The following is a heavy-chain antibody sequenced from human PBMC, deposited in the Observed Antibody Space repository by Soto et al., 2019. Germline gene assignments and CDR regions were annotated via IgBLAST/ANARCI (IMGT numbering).Heavy chain of an antibody. CDR2: VSAYNGNT. D-gene: IGHD3-9*01. V-gene: IGHV1-18*01. CDR1: GYIFSSYG. J-gene: IGHJ6*02. Sequence: ASVKVSCKASGYIFSSYGISWVRQAPGQGLEWMGWVSAYNGNTNYPQKLQGRVTMTTDTSTSTAYMELRSLRSDDTAIYYCARDPAVGDIYYYYYYGMDVWGQGTTVTV. CDR3: ARDPAVGDIYYYYYYGMDV.